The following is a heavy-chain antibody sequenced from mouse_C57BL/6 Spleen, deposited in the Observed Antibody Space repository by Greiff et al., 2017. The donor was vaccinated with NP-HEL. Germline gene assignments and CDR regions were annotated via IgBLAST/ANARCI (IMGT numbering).Heavy chain of an antibody. Sequence: QVQLKQSGAELARPGASVKLSCKASGYTFTSYGISWVKQRTGQGLEWIGEIYPRSGNTYYNEKFKGKATLTADKSSSTAYMELRSLTSEDSAVYFCASITTVVEGAWFAYWGQGTLVTVSA. CDR1: GYTFTSYG. CDR3: ASITTVVEGAWFAY. J-gene: IGHJ3*01. V-gene: IGHV1-81*01. D-gene: IGHD1-1*01. CDR2: IYPRSGNT.